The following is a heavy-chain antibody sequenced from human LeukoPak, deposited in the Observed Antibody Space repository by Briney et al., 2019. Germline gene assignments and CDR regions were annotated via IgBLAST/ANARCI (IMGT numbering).Heavy chain of an antibody. D-gene: IGHD3-3*01. CDR1: GFTLGDYA. V-gene: IGHV3-49*04. J-gene: IGHJ6*02. Sequence: RSLRLSCAASGFTLGDYALSWVRQAPGKGLEWVGLIRSNGYGGTTEYAAPVKGRLTISRDDSKSIAYLQMNSLKTEDTAVYYCSRGTIFGVVVMYYSGMDVWGQGTTVTVSS. CDR3: SRGTIFGVVVMYYSGMDV. CDR2: IRSNGYGGTT.